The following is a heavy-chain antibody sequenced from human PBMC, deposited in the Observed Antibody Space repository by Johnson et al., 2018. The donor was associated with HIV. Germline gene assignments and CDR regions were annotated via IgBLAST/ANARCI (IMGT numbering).Heavy chain of an antibody. CDR1: GFTFDDYG. Sequence: VQLVESGGGVVRPGGSLRLSCAASGFTFDDYGMSWVRQAPGKGLEWVAVISYDGSNKYYADSVKGRFTISRDNSKNTLYLQMNSLRAEDTAVYYCAKTYSGSNRDAFDIWGQGTMVTVSS. J-gene: IGHJ3*02. V-gene: IGHV3-30*18. D-gene: IGHD1-26*01. CDR3: AKTYSGSNRDAFDI. CDR2: ISYDGSNK.